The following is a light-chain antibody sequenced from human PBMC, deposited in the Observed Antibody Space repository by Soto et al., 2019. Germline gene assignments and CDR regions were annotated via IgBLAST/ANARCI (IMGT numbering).Light chain of an antibody. Sequence: DIQMTQSPSSLSASVGDRVTITCRASQSISSFLNWYQQIPGQAPKFLIYASSTLQSGVPPRFSGRGSGTDFTLTISSVQPEDFATYYCQQSHTTPYTCGQGTKLELK. CDR2: ASS. V-gene: IGKV1-39*01. CDR3: QQSHTTPYT. J-gene: IGKJ2*01. CDR1: QSISSF.